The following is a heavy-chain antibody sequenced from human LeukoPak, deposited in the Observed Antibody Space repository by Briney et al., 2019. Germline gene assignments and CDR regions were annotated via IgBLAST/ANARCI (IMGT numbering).Heavy chain of an antibody. V-gene: IGHV1-69*13. CDR1: GYTFTSYG. D-gene: IGHD1-14*01. Sequence: GASVKVSCKASGYTFTSYGISWVRQAPGQGLEWMGGIIPIFGTANYAQKFQGRVTITADESTSTAYMELSSLRSEDTAVYYCATLTAEYFQHWGQGTLVTVSS. CDR3: ATLTAEYFQH. CDR2: IIPIFGTA. J-gene: IGHJ1*01.